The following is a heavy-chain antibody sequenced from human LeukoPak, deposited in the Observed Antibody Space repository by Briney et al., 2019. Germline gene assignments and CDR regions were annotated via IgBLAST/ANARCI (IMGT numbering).Heavy chain of an antibody. J-gene: IGHJ4*02. CDR1: GYTFTGYY. Sequence: GASVKVSCKASGYTFTGYYMHWVRQAPGQGLEWMGWINPNSGGTNYAQKFQGRVTMTRDTSISTAYMELSRLRSDDTAVYYCARGRDWNYLSDIDYWGQGTLVTVSS. V-gene: IGHV1-2*02. CDR2: INPNSGGT. D-gene: IGHD1-7*01. CDR3: ARGRDWNYLSDIDY.